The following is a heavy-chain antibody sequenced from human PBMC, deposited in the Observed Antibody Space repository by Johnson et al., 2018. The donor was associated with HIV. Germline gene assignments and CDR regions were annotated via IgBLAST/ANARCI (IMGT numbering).Heavy chain of an antibody. Sequence: VQLMESGGGLVQPGGSLRLSCAASGFIFSSYWMSWVRQAPGRGLEWVSVIYSGDTYYPGSVRGRFTISRENAKNSLYLQMNSLGAGDTAVYYCARGYINVQGVIVTSDAFDIWGQGTMVTVSS. CDR2: IYSGDT. CDR1: GFIFSSYW. D-gene: IGHD3-10*02. V-gene: IGHV3-13*01. J-gene: IGHJ3*02. CDR3: ARGYINVQGVIVTSDAFDI.